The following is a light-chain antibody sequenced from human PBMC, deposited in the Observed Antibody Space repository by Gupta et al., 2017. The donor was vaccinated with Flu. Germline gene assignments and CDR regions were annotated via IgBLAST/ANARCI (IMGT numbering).Light chain of an antibody. CDR3: QQGSNWLWT. J-gene: IGKJ1*01. Sequence: EIVLTHSPATLSLSPGERATLSCRASQSVSSYLAWYQQKPGQAPRLLIYDASNRATGIPARFSGSGSGTDFTPTISRLEPEDFAVYYCQQGSNWLWTFGQGTKVEIK. V-gene: IGKV3-11*01. CDR2: DAS. CDR1: QSVSSY.